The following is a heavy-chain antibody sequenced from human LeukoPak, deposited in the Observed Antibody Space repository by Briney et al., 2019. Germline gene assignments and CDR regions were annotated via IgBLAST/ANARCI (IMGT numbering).Heavy chain of an antibody. Sequence: GRSLRLSCAASGFTFSSYGMHWVRQAPGKGLEWVAVIWYDGSNKYYADSVKGRFTISRDNSKNTLYLQMNSLRAEDTAVYYCARDRGYYGSAYDAFDIWGQGTMVTVSS. CDR1: GFTFSSYG. CDR2: IWYDGSNK. CDR3: ARDRGYYGSAYDAFDI. D-gene: IGHD3-10*01. V-gene: IGHV3-33*01. J-gene: IGHJ3*02.